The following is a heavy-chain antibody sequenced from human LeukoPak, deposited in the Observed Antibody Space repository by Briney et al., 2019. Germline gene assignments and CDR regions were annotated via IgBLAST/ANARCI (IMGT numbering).Heavy chain of an antibody. CDR3: AREAGLYYYYYYMDV. J-gene: IGHJ6*03. D-gene: IGHD3-10*01. V-gene: IGHV4-30-2*01. Sequence: SQTLSLTCTVSGVSISSGGYYWSWIRQPPGKGLGWIGYIYHSGSTYYNPSLKSRVTISVDRSKTQFSLKLSSVTAADTAVYYCAREAGLYYYYYYMDVWGKGTTVTVSS. CDR1: GVSISSGGYY. CDR2: IYHSGST.